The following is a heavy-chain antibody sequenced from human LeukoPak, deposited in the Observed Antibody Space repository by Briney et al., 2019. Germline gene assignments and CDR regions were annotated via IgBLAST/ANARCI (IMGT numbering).Heavy chain of an antibody. D-gene: IGHD1-1*01. CDR2: ISGSGGST. J-gene: IGHJ6*03. CDR1: GFTFSSYA. CDR3: AKDGYDYYYYYMDV. Sequence: GGSLRLSCAACGFTFSSYAMSWVRQAPGKGLEWVSAISGSGGSTYYADSVKGRFTISRDNSKNTLYLQMNSLRAEDTAVYYCAKDGYDYYYYYMDVWGKGTTVTVSS. V-gene: IGHV3-23*01.